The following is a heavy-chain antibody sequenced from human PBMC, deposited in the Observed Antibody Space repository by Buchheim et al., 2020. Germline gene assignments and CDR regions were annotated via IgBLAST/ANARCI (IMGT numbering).Heavy chain of an antibody. CDR1: GGSISSGSYY. Sequence: QVQLQESGPGLVKPSQTLSLTCTVSGGSISSGSYYWSWIRQPAGKGLEWIGRIYTSGSTNYNPSLKSRVNISVDTSQNQFSLKLSSVTAADTAVYYCASRLMVQGEDYFDYWGQGTL. CDR3: ASRLMVQGEDYFDY. CDR2: IYTSGST. D-gene: IGHD3-10*01. J-gene: IGHJ4*02. V-gene: IGHV4-61*02.